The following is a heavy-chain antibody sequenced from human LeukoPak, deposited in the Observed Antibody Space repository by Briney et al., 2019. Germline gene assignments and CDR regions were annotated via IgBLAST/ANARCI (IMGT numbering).Heavy chain of an antibody. V-gene: IGHV4-39*01. CDR3: AGLPPRYCSSTSCPGTI. CDR2: IYYSGST. J-gene: IGHJ4*02. CDR1: GGSISSSSYY. D-gene: IGHD2-2*01. Sequence: SETLSLTCTVSGGSISSSSYYWGWIRQPPGKGLEWIGSIYYSGSTYYNPSLKSRVTISVDTSKNQFSLKLSSVTAADTAVYYCAGLPPRYCSSTSCPGTIWGQGTLVTVSS.